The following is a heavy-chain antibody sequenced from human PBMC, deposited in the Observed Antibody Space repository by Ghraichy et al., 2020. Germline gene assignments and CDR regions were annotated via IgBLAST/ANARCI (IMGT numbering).Heavy chain of an antibody. D-gene: IGHD2-2*01. J-gene: IGHJ6*02. CDR2: IYYSGNT. Sequence: SETLSLTCTVSGGFLSSSNFYWGWIRQPPGEGLEWIGRIYYSGNTYSNPSLKSRCTISVDTSKNQFSLNLSSVTAADTAVYYCARPITSRDIVVVPAAMPGYYYGMDVWGQGTTVTVSS. CDR1: GGFLSSSNFY. CDR3: ARPITSRDIVVVPAAMPGYYYGMDV. V-gene: IGHV4-39*01.